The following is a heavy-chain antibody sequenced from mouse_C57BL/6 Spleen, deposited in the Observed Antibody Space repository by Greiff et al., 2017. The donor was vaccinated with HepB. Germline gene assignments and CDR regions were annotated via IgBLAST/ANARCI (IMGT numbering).Heavy chain of an antibody. D-gene: IGHD2-3*01. CDR1: GYTFTSYW. CDR2: IYPGSGST. CDR3: ARGGGYYVGGFDY. J-gene: IGHJ2*01. Sequence: VQLQQPGAELVKPGASVKMSCKASGYTFTSYWITWVKQRPGQGLEWIGDIYPGSGSTNYNEKFKSKATLTVDTSSSTAYMQLSSLTSEDSAVYYCARGGGYYVGGFDYWGQGTTLTVSS. V-gene: IGHV1-55*01.